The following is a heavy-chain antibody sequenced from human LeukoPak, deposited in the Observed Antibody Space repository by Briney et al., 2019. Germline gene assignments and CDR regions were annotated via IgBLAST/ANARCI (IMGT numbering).Heavy chain of an antibody. CDR1: GFTFSNYW. J-gene: IGHJ4*02. D-gene: IGHD3-10*01. V-gene: IGHV3-74*01. Sequence: PGGSLRLSCAASGFTFSNYWVHWVRQAPGKVLVWVSRINRDGSTTNYADSVKGRFTVSRDNAKNTLNLQMNSLRAEVTAVYYCARDRKSGESSEIDFWGQGTLVTVSS. CDR2: INRDGSTT. CDR3: ARDRKSGESSEIDF.